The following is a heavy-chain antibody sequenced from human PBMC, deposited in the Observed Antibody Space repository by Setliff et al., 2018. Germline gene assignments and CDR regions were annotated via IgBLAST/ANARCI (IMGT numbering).Heavy chain of an antibody. J-gene: IGHJ6*02. CDR1: GGSISSSLYY. CDR3: ARVSGMGSPPYYYYYYGMDV. CDR2: IYYSGST. Sequence: PSETLSLTCTVSGGSISSSLYYRGWIRQPPGKGLEWIGSIYYSGSTYYNPSLKSRVTISVDTSKNQFSLKLSSVTAADTAVYYCARVSGMGSPPYYYYYYGMDVWGQGTTVTVSS. D-gene: IGHD6-25*01. V-gene: IGHV4-39*07.